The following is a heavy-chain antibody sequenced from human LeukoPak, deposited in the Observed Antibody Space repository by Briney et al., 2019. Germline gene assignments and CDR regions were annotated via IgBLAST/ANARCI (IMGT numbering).Heavy chain of an antibody. V-gene: IGHV4-39*07. Sequence: SETLSLTCTVSGGSISSSSYYWGWIRQPPGKGLEWIGSIYYSGSTYYNPSLKSRVTISVDTSKNQFSLKLSSVTAADTAVYYCARGAGFSFYSSSRYYYMDVWGKGTTVTVSS. CDR1: GGSISSSSYY. D-gene: IGHD6-6*01. J-gene: IGHJ6*03. CDR2: IYYSGST. CDR3: ARGAGFSFYSSSRYYYMDV.